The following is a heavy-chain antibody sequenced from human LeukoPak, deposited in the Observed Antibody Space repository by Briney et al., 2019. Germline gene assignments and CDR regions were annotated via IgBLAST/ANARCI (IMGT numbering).Heavy chain of an antibody. CDR2: ISNNGGYT. J-gene: IGHJ4*02. D-gene: IGHD2-15*01. CDR3: AKQLGYCSDGSCYFPY. Sequence: GGSLRLSCAASGFTFSSSAMSWVRQAPGKGLEWVSAISNNGGYTYYADSVQGRFTISRDNSMSTLCLQMNSLRAEDTAVYYCAKQLGYCSDGSCYFPYWGQGTLVTVSS. CDR1: GFTFSSSA. V-gene: IGHV3-23*01.